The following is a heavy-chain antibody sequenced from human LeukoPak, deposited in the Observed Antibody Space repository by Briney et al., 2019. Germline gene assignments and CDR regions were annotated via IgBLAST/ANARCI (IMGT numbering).Heavy chain of an antibody. CDR1: GGSISSYY. CDR3: AREDAVTTSVDAFDI. J-gene: IGHJ3*02. CDR2: IYYSGST. V-gene: IGHV4-59*01. Sequence: SETLSLTCTVSGGSISSYYWSWIRQPPGKGLEWIGYIYYSGSTNYNPSLKSRVTISVDTSKNQFSLKLSSVTAADTAVYYCAREDAVTTSVDAFDIWGQGTMVTVSS. D-gene: IGHD4-17*01.